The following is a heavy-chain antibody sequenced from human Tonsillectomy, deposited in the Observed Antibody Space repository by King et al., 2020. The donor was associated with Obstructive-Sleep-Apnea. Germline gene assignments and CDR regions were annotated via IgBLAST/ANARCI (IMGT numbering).Heavy chain of an antibody. CDR3: GRGVNYAMDV. CDR1: GYTFSDYA. J-gene: IGHJ6*02. V-gene: IGHV1-3*04. CDR2: IHTGDGTT. D-gene: IGHD3-10*01. Sequence: VKLVQSGAEVKKPGASVKVSCKASGYTFSDYAIHWVRQAPGERLEWLGWIHTGDGTTQSSQKFQGRVTITWDTSASTAYMELSSLRSEDTAVFYCGRGVNYAMDVWGQGTTVTVSS.